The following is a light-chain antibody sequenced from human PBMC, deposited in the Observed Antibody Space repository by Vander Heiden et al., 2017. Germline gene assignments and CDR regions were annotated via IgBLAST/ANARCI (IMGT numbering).Light chain of an antibody. CDR2: GAS. CDR1: QSVSSN. Sequence: EIVMTQSPATLSVSPGERATLSCRASQSVSSNLAWYQQKPGQAPRLLIYGASTRATGIPARFSGSGSGTEFTLTISSRQSEDFAVYYCQQYNNWHPYTFGQGTKMEIK. J-gene: IGKJ2*01. V-gene: IGKV3-15*01. CDR3: QQYNNWHPYT.